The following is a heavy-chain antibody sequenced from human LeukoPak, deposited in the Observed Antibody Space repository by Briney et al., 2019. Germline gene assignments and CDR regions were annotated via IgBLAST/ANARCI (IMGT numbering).Heavy chain of an antibody. V-gene: IGHV3-23*01. CDR3: AKYSGLGWSHFDY. Sequence: GGSLRLSCAASGFTFSSYAMSWVRQAPGKGLEWVSAISGSGGSTYYADSVKGRFTISRDNSKNTLYLQMNSLRAEDTAVYYYAKYSGLGWSHFDYWGQGTLVTVSS. CDR1: GFTFSSYA. D-gene: IGHD3-10*01. CDR2: ISGSGGST. J-gene: IGHJ4*02.